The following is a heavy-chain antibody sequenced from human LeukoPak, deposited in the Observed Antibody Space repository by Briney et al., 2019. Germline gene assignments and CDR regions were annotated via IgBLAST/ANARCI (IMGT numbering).Heavy chain of an antibody. Sequence: RASETLSLTCTVSGGSISSGGYYWSWIRQHPGKGLEWIGYIYYSGSTYYNPSLKSRVTISVDTSKNQFSLKLSSVTAADTAVYYCARLHESGYCSSTSCYPSWFDPWGQGTLVTVSS. J-gene: IGHJ5*02. CDR1: GGSISSGGYY. CDR3: ARLHESGYCSSTSCYPSWFDP. V-gene: IGHV4-31*03. D-gene: IGHD2-2*01. CDR2: IYYSGST.